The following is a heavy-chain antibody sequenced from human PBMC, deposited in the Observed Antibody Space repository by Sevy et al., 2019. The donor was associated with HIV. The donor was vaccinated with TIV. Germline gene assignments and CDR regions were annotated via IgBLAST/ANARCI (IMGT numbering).Heavy chain of an antibody. D-gene: IGHD3-3*01. CDR2: INPNSGGT. CDR3: ARDPFDFWSGYYDY. J-gene: IGHJ4*02. CDR1: GYTFTGYY. Sequence: ASVKVSCKASGYTFTGYYMHWVRQAPGQGLAWMGWINPNSGGTNYAQKFQGRVTMTRDTSISTAYMELSRLRSDDTAVYYCARDPFDFWSGYYDYWGQGTLVTVSS. V-gene: IGHV1-2*02.